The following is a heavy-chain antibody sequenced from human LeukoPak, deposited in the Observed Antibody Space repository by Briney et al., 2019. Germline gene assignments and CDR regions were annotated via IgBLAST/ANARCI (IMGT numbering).Heavy chain of an antibody. D-gene: IGHD3-9*01. CDR1: GYSFTSYW. V-gene: IGHV5-51*01. CDR3: AITYYDILTGYSPSGMDV. J-gene: IGHJ6*02. CDR2: IYPGDSDT. Sequence: GESLNISCKGSGYSFTSYWIGWVRQIPGKGLEWIGIIYPGDSDTRYSPSFQGQVTISADKSISTAYLQWSSLKASDTAMYYCAITYYDILTGYSPSGMDVWGQGTTVTVSS.